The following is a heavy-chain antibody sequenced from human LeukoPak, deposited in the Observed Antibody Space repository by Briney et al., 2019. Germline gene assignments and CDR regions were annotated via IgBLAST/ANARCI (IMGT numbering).Heavy chain of an antibody. V-gene: IGHV4-59*08. CDR1: GGSISSYY. CDR3: ARIESWYSPFDY. J-gene: IGHJ4*02. CDR2: IYYSGST. Sequence: SETLSLTFTVSGGSISSYYWSWIQQPPGKGLEWIGYIYYSGSTNYNPSLKSRVTISVDTSKNQFSLKLSSVTAADTAVYYCARIESWYSPFDYWGQGTLVTVSS. D-gene: IGHD6-13*01.